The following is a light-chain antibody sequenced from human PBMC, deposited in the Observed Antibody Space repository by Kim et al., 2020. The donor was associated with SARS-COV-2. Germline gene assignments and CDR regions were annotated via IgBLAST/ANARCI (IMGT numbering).Light chain of an antibody. CDR2: WAS. CDR3: QQYLGFPYT. Sequence: ATISCKSSQSVLYDSNGKNYLAWYQQKPGQPPKVLFYWASTRASGVPDRFSGSESGTDFTLTISSLQAEDVAVYYCQQYLGFPYTFGQGTKLEI. CDR1: QSVLYDSNGKNY. J-gene: IGKJ2*01. V-gene: IGKV4-1*01.